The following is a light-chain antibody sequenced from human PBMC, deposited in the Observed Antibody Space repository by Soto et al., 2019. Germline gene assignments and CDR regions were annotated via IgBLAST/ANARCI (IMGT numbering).Light chain of an antibody. J-gene: IGKJ4*01. CDR3: QQYNNWPLT. V-gene: IGKV3-15*01. CDR1: QSVSTN. Sequence: ETVMTQSPATLSVSPGERATLSCRASQSVSTNLAWYQQKPGQAPRLLIYGTSTRATGISARFSGRGSGTEFTLTISSLQSEDFSVYYCQQYNNWPLTFGGGTRVEIK. CDR2: GTS.